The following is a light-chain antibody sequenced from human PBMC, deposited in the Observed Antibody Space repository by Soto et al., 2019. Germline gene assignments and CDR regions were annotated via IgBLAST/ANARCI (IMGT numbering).Light chain of an antibody. Sequence: VVTQPPSVSGAPGQRVTISCTGSSSNIGAGYDVHWYQHLPGTAPKVLIYRNSNRPSGVPDRVSGSKSDTSASLAITGLQAEDEADYYCQSYDSSLSVVVFGGGTQLTVL. CDR2: RNS. CDR1: SSNIGAGYD. J-gene: IGLJ2*01. V-gene: IGLV1-40*01. CDR3: QSYDSSLSVVV.